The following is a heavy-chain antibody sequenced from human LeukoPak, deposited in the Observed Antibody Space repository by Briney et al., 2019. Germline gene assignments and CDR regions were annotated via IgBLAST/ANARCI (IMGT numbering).Heavy chain of an antibody. CDR3: ARGSGSPGL. D-gene: IGHD1-26*01. Sequence: PGRSLRLSCAASGFTFSSYAMHWVRQAPGKGLEWVAVISYDGSNKYYADSVKGRFTISRDNSKNTLYLQMNSLRAEDTAVYYCARGSGSPGLWGQGTLVTVSS. CDR2: ISYDGSNK. CDR1: GFTFSSYA. V-gene: IGHV3-30-3*01. J-gene: IGHJ4*02.